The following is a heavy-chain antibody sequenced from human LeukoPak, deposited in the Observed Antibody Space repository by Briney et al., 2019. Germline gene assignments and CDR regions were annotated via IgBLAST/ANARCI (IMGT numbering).Heavy chain of an antibody. CDR3: ARAPYYESSGPL. D-gene: IGHD3-22*01. CDR2: IRQDGLEK. J-gene: IGHJ4*02. CDR1: GFTFSRHW. V-gene: IGHV3-7*04. Sequence: GGSLRLSCAASGFTFSRHWMSWVRQAPGKGLEWVANIRQDGLEKYYVASVQGRFTISRDNAKNSLYLQMNSLKADDTAVYYCARAPYYESSGPLWGQGTLVSVSS.